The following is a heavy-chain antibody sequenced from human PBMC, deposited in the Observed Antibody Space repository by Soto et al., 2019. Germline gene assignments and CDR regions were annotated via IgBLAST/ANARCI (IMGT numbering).Heavy chain of an antibody. V-gene: IGHV5-51*01. CDR3: ARTGGRITARPLDY. D-gene: IGHD6-6*01. Sequence: GESLKISCKGFGYSFTTHWIAWVRQMPGKGLEWMGSIYPGDSDTRYSPSFEGQVTMSGDKSISIAYLQWSSLKASDTAMYYCARTGGRITARPLDYWGQGTLVTVSS. CDR1: GYSFTTHW. J-gene: IGHJ4*02. CDR2: IYPGDSDT.